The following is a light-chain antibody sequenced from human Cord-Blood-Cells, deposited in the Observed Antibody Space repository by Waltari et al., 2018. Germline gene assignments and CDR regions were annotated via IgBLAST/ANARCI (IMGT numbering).Light chain of an antibody. V-gene: IGLV1-44*01. CDR2: RNN. CDR1: SSNIGSNT. Sequence: QSVLTQPPSASGTPGQRVTISCSGSSSNIGSNTVNWYQQLPGTAPKLLIYRNNRRPSWVPDRFAGSKSGTSASLAISGLQSEDEADYYCAAWDDSLNGPVFGGGTKLTVL. J-gene: IGLJ3*02. CDR3: AAWDDSLNGPV.